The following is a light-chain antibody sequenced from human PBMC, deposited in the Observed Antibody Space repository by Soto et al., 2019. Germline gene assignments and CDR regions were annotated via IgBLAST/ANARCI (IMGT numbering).Light chain of an antibody. CDR2: GAS. V-gene: IGKV3-15*01. CDR3: QQYNNWPPWT. J-gene: IGKJ1*01. Sequence: EVVLTQSPGTMSLSPGERATLSCRASQSVSSNLAWYQQKPGQAPRLLIYGASTRATGIPARFSGSGSGTEFTLTISSLQSEDFAVYYCQQYNNWPPWTSGQGTKVDIK. CDR1: QSVSSN.